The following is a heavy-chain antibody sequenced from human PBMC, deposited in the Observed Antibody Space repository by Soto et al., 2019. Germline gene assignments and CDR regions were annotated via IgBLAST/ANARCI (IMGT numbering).Heavy chain of an antibody. CDR1: GGSVSSRSYY. CDR3: ARGLVFRVAIHLLES. V-gene: IGHV4-61*01. CDR2: MYYSGTT. J-gene: IGHJ5*01. Sequence: SETLSLTCTVSGGSVSSRSYYWSWIRQPPGKGLEWIGHMYYSGTTNYQPSLKSRVTISADTSQNQFSLKLSYVSAADTAVYHCARGLVFRVAIHLLESWGQGNLVILSS. D-gene: IGHD3-3*01.